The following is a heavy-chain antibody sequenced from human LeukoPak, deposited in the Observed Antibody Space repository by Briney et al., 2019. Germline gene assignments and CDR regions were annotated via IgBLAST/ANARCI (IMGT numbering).Heavy chain of an antibody. V-gene: IGHV4-31*03. D-gene: IGHD6-13*01. J-gene: IGHJ6*02. CDR3: ASAYSSSRYGSNYYYYGMDV. Sequence: SETLSLTCTVSGGSISSGGYYWSWIRQHPGKGLEWIGYIYYSGSTYYNPSLKSRVTISVDTSKNQFSLKLSSVTAADTAVYYCASAYSSSRYGSNYYYYGMDVWGQGTTVTVSS. CDR2: IYYSGST. CDR1: GGSISSGGYY.